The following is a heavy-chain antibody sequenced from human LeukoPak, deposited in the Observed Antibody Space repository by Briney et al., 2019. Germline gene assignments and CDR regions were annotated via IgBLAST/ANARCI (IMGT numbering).Heavy chain of an antibody. D-gene: IGHD3-10*01. CDR2: INPSGGST. CDR3: ARDGNPYYYGSGSPIYYYYYYMDV. CDR1: GYTFTSYY. Sequence: ASVKVSCKASGYTFTSYYMHWVRQAPGQGLEWMGIINPSGGSTSYAQKFQGRVTMTRDTSTSTVYMELSSLRSEDTAVYYCARDGNPYYYGSGSPIYYYYYYMDVWGKGTTVTISS. J-gene: IGHJ6*03. V-gene: IGHV1-46*01.